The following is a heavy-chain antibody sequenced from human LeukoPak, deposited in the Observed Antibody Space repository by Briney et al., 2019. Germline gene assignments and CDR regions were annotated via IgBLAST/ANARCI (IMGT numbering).Heavy chain of an antibody. D-gene: IGHD3-10*01. CDR2: IFGSGDTK. CDR1: GFPLSSYA. V-gene: IGHV3-23*01. Sequence: GGSLRLSCAASGFPLSSYAMNWVRQAPGKGLEWVSIIFGSGDTKYYADSVKGRFTVSRDNSKNMLYLQMNNLRPEDTATYYCAKRNTMVRGGPCFDYWGQGLMVTVSS. CDR3: AKRNTMVRGGPCFDY. J-gene: IGHJ4*02.